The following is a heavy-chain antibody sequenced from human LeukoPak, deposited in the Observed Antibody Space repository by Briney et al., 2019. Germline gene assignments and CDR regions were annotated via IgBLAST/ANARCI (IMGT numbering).Heavy chain of an antibody. CDR2: ITGNGATT. Sequence: PGGSLRLSCAASGFSFSNYGMNWVRQAPGKGLEWVSGITGNGATTYYADSVKGRFTISRDNAKNSLYLQMNSLRAEDTAVYYCARPRFRGVTRGGFDPWGQGTLVTVSS. V-gene: IGHV3-21*01. CDR1: GFSFSNYG. J-gene: IGHJ5*02. CDR3: ARPRFRGVTRGGFDP. D-gene: IGHD3-10*01.